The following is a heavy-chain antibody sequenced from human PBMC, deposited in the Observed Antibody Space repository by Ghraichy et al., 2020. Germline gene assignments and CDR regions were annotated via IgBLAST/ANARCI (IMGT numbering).Heavy chain of an antibody. CDR1: EFTFSTFG. Sequence: GESLNISCAASEFTFSTFGMHWVRQAPGKGLEWVAVISYDGSAKYYADSVKGRFAISRDNSKYTLYLQMNSLRAEDTAVYYCAKEGGTYFDSYYYGLNVWGQGTTVTVSS. CDR2: ISYDGSAK. CDR3: AKEGGTYFDSYYYGLNV. J-gene: IGHJ6*02. V-gene: IGHV3-30*18. D-gene: IGHD1-26*01.